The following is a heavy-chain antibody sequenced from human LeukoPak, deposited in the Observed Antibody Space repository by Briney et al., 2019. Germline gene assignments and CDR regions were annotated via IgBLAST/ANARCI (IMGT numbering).Heavy chain of an antibody. D-gene: IGHD3-9*01. CDR3: AKSLSYFDWSPLNY. Sequence: GGSLRLFCAASGFTFDDYAMHWVRQPPGKGLEWVSGISWNGGSIGYADSVKGRITISRDNAKNSLYLQMNSLRAEDTALYYCAKSLSYFDWSPLNYWGQGTLVTVSS. CDR2: ISWNGGSI. V-gene: IGHV3-9*01. CDR1: GFTFDDYA. J-gene: IGHJ4*02.